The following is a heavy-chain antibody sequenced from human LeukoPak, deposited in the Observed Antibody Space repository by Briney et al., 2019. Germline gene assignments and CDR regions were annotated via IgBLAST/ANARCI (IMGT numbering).Heavy chain of an antibody. J-gene: IGHJ4*02. D-gene: IGHD3-10*01. CDR2: IYTSGST. CDR3: AREEYYYGSGSYYTY. Sequence: PSETLSLTCTVSGGSISSYYWSCIRQPAGKGLEWIGRIYTSGSTNYNPSLKSRVTMSVDTSKNQFSLKLSSVTAADTAVYYCAREEYYYGSGSYYTYWGQGTLVTVSS. V-gene: IGHV4-4*07. CDR1: GGSISSYY.